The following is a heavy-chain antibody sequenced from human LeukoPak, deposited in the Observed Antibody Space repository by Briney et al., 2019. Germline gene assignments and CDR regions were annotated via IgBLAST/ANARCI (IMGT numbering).Heavy chain of an antibody. J-gene: IGHJ4*02. Sequence: GGSLRLSCAASGFTFSSYGMHWVRQAPGKGLEWVAVIWYDGSNKYYADSVEGRFTISRAKNTLYLQMNSLRAEDTAVYYCARGPYSSSWYSHPDGLDYWGQGTLVTVSS. CDR1: GFTFSSYG. V-gene: IGHV3-33*01. CDR2: IWYDGSNK. D-gene: IGHD6-13*01. CDR3: ARGPYSSSWYSHPDGLDY.